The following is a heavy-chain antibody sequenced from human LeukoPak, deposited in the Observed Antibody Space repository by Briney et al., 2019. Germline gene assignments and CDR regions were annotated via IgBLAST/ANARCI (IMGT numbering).Heavy chain of an antibody. D-gene: IGHD2-2*02. J-gene: IGHJ4*02. CDR3: ARDCSSTSYYTTFDY. CDR1: GGSISSYY. CDR2: IYYSGST. V-gene: IGHV4-59*01. Sequence: SETLSLTCTVSGGSISSYYWSWIRQPPGKGLEWIGYIYYSGSTNYNPSLKSRVTISVDTSKNQFSLKLSSVTAADTAVYYCARDCSSTSYYTTFDYWGQGTLVTVSS.